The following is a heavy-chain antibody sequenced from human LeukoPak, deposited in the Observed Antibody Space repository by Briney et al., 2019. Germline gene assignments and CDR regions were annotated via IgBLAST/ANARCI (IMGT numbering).Heavy chain of an antibody. CDR1: GFTFSSYE. J-gene: IGHJ4*02. CDR2: ISGSGGST. CDR3: ARGGDDDSSYYSIDY. Sequence: PGGSLRLSCAASGFTFSSYEMNWVRQAPGKGLEWVSAISGSGGSTYYADSVKGRFTISRDNSKNTLYLQMNSLRAEDTAVYYCARGGDDDSSYYSIDYWGQGTLVTVSS. D-gene: IGHD3-22*01. V-gene: IGHV3-23*01.